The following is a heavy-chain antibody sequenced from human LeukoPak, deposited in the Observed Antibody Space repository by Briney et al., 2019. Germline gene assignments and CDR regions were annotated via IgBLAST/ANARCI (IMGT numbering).Heavy chain of an antibody. CDR2: IYYSGST. J-gene: IGHJ3*02. D-gene: IGHD7-27*01. CDR3: ASQTGNDAFDI. V-gene: IGHV4-59*01. CDR1: GGSISSYY. Sequence: PSETLSLTCTVSGGSISSYYWSCIRQPPGKGLEGIGYIYYSGSTNYNPSLKSRVTISVDTSKNQFSLKLSSVTAADTAVYYCASQTGNDAFDIWGQGTMVTVSS.